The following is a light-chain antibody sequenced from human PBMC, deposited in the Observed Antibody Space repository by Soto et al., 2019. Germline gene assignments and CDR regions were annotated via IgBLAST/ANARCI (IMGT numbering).Light chain of an antibody. Sequence: EIVMTQSPATLSVSPGERATLSCRASQSVSTNLAWYQQKPGQVPRLLMYGASTRATGIPARFSGSGSGTEFTITISSLQSEDFAVYYCQQYHNWPPYTFGQGTKLEIK. CDR3: QQYHNWPPYT. CDR1: QSVSTN. J-gene: IGKJ2*01. CDR2: GAS. V-gene: IGKV3-15*01.